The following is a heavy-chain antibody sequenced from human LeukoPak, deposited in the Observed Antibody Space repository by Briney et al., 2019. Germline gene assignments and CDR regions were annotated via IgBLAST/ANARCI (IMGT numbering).Heavy chain of an antibody. V-gene: IGHV3-21*01. D-gene: IGHD1-1*01. J-gene: IGHJ4*02. CDR2: ISSSSSYI. CDR1: GYTFSSYS. CDR3: ARDQHDTPWDY. Sequence: ASVKVSCKASGYTFSSYSMNLVRQAPGKGLEWVSSISSSSSYIYYADSVKGRFTISRDNAKNSLYLQMNSLRAEDTAVYYCARDQHDTPWDYWGQGTLVTVSS.